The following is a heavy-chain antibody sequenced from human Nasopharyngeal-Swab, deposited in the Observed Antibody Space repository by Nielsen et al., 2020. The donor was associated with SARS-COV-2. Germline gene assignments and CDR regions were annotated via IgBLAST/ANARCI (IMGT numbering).Heavy chain of an antibody. V-gene: IGHV3-21*01. CDR2: ISSSSSYI. Sequence: GESLKISYAASGFTFSSYSMNWVRQAPGKGLEWVSSISSSSSYIYYADSVKGRFTISRDNAKNSLYLQMNSLRAEDTAVYYCARLDYSNYDLDYWGQGTLVTVSS. CDR3: ARLDYSNYDLDY. J-gene: IGHJ4*02. CDR1: GFTFSSYS. D-gene: IGHD4-11*01.